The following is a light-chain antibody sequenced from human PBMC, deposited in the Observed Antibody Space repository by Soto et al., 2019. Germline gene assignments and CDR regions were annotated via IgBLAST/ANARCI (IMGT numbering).Light chain of an antibody. V-gene: IGKV3-20*01. CDR2: QTS. CDR1: QSIAWNT. J-gene: IGKJ2*01. Sequence: IVLTQSPGTLSLSPGERVSLSCRASQSIAWNTLAWFQQKPGQAPRLLIYQTSDRAAGIPDRFSGSGSGTDFTLAISRLEPEDFAVFYCHHYGSTPYIFGQGTKL. CDR3: HHYGSTPYI.